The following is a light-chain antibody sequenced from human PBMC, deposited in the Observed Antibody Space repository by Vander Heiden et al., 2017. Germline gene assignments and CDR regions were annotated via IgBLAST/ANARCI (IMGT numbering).Light chain of an antibody. V-gene: IGLV2-14*01. CDR3: NSYTSSSNHYV. Sequence: QSALTQPAAVSGSPGPSITISCTGTSSDVGGYNYVSWYQQHPGKAPNLMIYEVSNRPSGVSNRFSGSKSGNTASLTISGLQAEDEADYYCNSYTSSSNHYVFGTGTKVTVL. CDR2: EVS. J-gene: IGLJ1*01. CDR1: SSDVGGYNY.